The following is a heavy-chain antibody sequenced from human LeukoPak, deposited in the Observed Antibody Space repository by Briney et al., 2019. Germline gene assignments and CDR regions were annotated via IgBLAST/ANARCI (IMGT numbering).Heavy chain of an antibody. J-gene: IGHJ4*02. V-gene: IGHV3-30*18. CDR2: ISSDGNNK. D-gene: IGHD3-22*01. Sequence: GGSLRLSCAASGFSFSSYWMSWDRQAPGKGLEWVAVISSDGNNKNYVDSVKGRFTFSRDNSKNTLYLQMNSLRAEDTAVYYCAKGNDIGGYYYPHFDYWGQGTLVTVSS. CDR3: AKGNDIGGYYYPHFDY. CDR1: GFSFSSYW.